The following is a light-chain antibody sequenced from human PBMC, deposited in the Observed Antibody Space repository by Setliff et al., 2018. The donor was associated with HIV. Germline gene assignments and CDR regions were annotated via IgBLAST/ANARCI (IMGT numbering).Light chain of an antibody. V-gene: IGLV2-14*03. CDR2: DAS. Sequence: QSALAQPASVSGSPGQSITISCTGTSSDVGDYNYVSWYQQHPGKAPKLMISDASNRPSGVSNRFSGSKSGNAASLTISGLQAEDEADYYCSSYTSSTPLYVFGTGTKVTVL. CDR1: SSDVGDYNY. J-gene: IGLJ1*01. CDR3: SSYTSSTPLYV.